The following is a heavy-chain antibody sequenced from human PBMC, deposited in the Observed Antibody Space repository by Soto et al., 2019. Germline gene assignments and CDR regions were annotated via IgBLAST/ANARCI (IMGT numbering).Heavy chain of an antibody. D-gene: IGHD3-3*01. CDR2: INWNGGST. V-gene: IGHV3-20*01. J-gene: IGHJ6*03. CDR1: GFTFDDYG. Sequence: GGSLRLSCAASGFTFDDYGMSWVRQAPGKGLEWVSGINWNGGSTGYADSVKGRFTISRDNAKNSLYLQMNSLRAEDTALYHCARVYYDFWSGYQSYYYYYYMDVWGKGTTVTVSS. CDR3: ARVYYDFWSGYQSYYYYYYMDV.